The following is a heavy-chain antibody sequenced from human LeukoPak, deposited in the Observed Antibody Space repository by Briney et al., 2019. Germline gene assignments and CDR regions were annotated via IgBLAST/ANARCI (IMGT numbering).Heavy chain of an antibody. CDR2: INHSGST. Sequence: KPSETLSLTCAVYGGSFSGYYWSWIRQPPGKGLEWIGEINHSGSTNYNPSLKSRVTISVDTSKNQFSLKLSSVTAADTAVYYCARRAGLEALYYFDYWGQGTLVTVSS. D-gene: IGHD1-1*01. CDR1: GGSFSGYY. CDR3: ARRAGLEALYYFDY. V-gene: IGHV4-34*01. J-gene: IGHJ4*02.